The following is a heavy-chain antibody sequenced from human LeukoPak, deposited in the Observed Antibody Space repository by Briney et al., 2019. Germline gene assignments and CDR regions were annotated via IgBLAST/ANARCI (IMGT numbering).Heavy chain of an antibody. CDR1: GFTFSSCW. Sequence: RGSLRLSCAASGFTFSSCWMHWVRQAPGKGLVWVSRINSDGSSTSYADSVKGRFTISRDNAKNTLCLQMNSLRAEDTAVYYCAREVYSSSAHWYNWFDPWGQGTLVTVSS. CDR2: INSDGSST. D-gene: IGHD6-13*01. V-gene: IGHV3-74*01. J-gene: IGHJ5*02. CDR3: AREVYSSSAHWYNWFDP.